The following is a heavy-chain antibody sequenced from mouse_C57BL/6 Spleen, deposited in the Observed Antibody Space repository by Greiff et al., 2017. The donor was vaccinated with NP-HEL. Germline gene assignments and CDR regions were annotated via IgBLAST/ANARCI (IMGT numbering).Heavy chain of an antibody. CDR2: ISYSGST. CDR3: ARTARIEY. J-gene: IGHJ2*01. V-gene: IGHV3-2*02. Sequence: DVKLQESGPGLVKPSQSLSLTCTVTGYSITSGYGWNWIRQFPGNQLEWMGYISYSGSTNYNPSLKSRISITRDTSKNQFFLQLNSVTTEDTATYYCARTARIEYWGQGTTLTVSS. CDR1: GYSITSGYG. D-gene: IGHD1-2*01.